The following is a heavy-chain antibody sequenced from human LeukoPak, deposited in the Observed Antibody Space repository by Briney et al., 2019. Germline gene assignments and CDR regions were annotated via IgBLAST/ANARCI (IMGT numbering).Heavy chain of an antibody. J-gene: IGHJ4*02. Sequence: GGSLRLSCAASGFTFSSYSMNWVRQAPGKGLEWVSYISSSSSTIYYADSVKGRFTISRDNAKNSLYLQMNSLRAEDTAVYYCAGGPAARITMVRGVPTGIDYWGQGTLVTVSS. V-gene: IGHV3-48*01. D-gene: IGHD3-10*01. CDR1: GFTFSSYS. CDR3: AGGPAARITMVRGVPTGIDY. CDR2: ISSSSSTI.